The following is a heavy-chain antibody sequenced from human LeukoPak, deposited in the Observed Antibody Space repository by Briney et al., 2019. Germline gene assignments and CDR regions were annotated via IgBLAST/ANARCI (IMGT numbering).Heavy chain of an antibody. CDR1: DESFSNFY. J-gene: IGHJ4*02. CDR3: ARAGRFDY. Sequence: PSETLSLTCAVYDESFSNFYWSWIRQPPGKGLEWIGVINHSGSTNYNPSLKSRVTISVDTSKNQFSLKLTSVTAADTAVYFCARAGRFDYRGQGSLVTVSS. D-gene: IGHD1-26*01. CDR2: INHSGST. V-gene: IGHV4-34*01.